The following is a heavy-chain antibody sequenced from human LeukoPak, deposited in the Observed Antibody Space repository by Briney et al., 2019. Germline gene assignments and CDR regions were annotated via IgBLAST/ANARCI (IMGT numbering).Heavy chain of an antibody. Sequence: GGSLRLSCAASGFTFNSYWMSWVRQAPGKGLEWVANIKQDGSEKYYVDSVKGRFTISRDNAKNSLYLQMNSLRAEDTAVYYCAELGITMIGGVWGKGTTVTISS. J-gene: IGHJ6*04. CDR3: AELGITMIGGV. CDR2: IKQDGSEK. D-gene: IGHD3-10*02. V-gene: IGHV3-7*01. CDR1: GFTFNSYW.